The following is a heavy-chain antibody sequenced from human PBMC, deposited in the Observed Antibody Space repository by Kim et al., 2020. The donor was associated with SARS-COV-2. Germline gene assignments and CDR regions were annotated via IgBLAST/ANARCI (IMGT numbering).Heavy chain of an antibody. CDR1: GGSISSYY. D-gene: IGHD6-13*01. CDR2: IYYSGST. V-gene: IGHV4-59*13. J-gene: IGHJ3*02. Sequence: SETLSLTCTVSGGSISSYYWSWIRQPPGKGLEWIGYIYYSGSTNYNPSLKSRVTISVDTSKNQFSLKLSSVTAADTAVYYCALTLFWDIAAAGLDAFDIWGQGTMVTVSS. CDR3: ALTLFWDIAAAGLDAFDI.